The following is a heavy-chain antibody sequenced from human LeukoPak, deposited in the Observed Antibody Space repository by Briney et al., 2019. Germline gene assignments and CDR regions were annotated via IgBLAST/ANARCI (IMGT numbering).Heavy chain of an antibody. CDR2: IYSGGST. J-gene: IGHJ4*02. V-gene: IGHV3-53*05. CDR1: GFTVSSNY. Sequence: GGSLRLSCAASGFTVSSNYMSWVRQAPGKGLEWVSVIYSGGSTYYADSVKGRFTISRDNSKNTLYLQMNSLRAGDTAVYYCARDRGSYGYGGSDYWGQGTLVTVSS. D-gene: IGHD5-18*01. CDR3: ARDRGSYGYGGSDY.